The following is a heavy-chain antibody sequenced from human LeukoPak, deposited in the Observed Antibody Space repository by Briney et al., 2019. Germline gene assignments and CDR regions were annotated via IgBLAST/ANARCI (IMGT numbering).Heavy chain of an antibody. V-gene: IGHV1-46*01. J-gene: IGHJ4*02. CDR1: GYTFTSYY. CDR3: ARDFGPPSAQLQEIDY. D-gene: IGHD2-2*01. Sequence: ASVKVSWKASGYTFTSYYMHWVRQAPGQGLEWMGIINPSGGSTSYAQKFQGRVTMTRDTSTSTVYMELSSLRSEDTAVYYCARDFGPPSAQLQEIDYWGQGTLVTVSS. CDR2: INPSGGST.